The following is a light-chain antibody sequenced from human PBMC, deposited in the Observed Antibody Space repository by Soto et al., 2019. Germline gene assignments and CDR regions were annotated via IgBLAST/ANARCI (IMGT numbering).Light chain of an antibody. Sequence: TQSAATLSVYPGERATLSCRASQSVAYTYLAWFQQKPGQAPRLLIYGASNRATGIPDRFSGSGSGTDFTLTISRLEPEDFAVYYCQQYGTSPFTFGPGTKVEIK. J-gene: IGKJ3*01. CDR3: QQYGTSPFT. CDR1: QSVAYTY. V-gene: IGKV3-20*01. CDR2: GAS.